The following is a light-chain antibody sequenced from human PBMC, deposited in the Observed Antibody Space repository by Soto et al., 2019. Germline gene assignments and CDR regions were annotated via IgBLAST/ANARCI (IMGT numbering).Light chain of an antibody. J-gene: IGKJ2*01. CDR3: QPYGNSPYT. CDR2: GAS. CDR1: QSVSSY. V-gene: IGKV3-20*01. Sequence: EIVLTQSPGTLSLSPGERATLSCRASQSVSSYLAWYQQKPGQTPRLLIYGASNRATGIPDRFGGSGSGTDFTPTISRLEPEDFAVYYCQPYGNSPYTFGQGTKLEIK.